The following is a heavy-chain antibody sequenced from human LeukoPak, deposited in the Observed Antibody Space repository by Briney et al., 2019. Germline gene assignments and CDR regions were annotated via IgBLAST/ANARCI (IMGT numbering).Heavy chain of an antibody. CDR2: IISSSSYI. V-gene: IGHV3-21*03. Sequence: GGSLRLSCAASGFTFSSYSMNWVRQAPGKGLEWVSSIISSSSYIYYADSVKGRYTISRDDTKRSLYLQKYRLRAEDTAVYYSAKAEGSDSLNYYGMDVWGQGTTVTVSS. CDR3: AKAEGSDSLNYYGMDV. J-gene: IGHJ6*02. CDR1: GFTFSSYS. D-gene: IGHD2-21*02.